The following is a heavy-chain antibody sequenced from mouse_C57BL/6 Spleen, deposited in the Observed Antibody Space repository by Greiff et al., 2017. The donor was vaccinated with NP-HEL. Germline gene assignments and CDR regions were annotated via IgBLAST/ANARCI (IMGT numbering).Heavy chain of an antibody. D-gene: IGHD1-1*01. Sequence: EVKVVESGPELVKPGDSVKISCKASGYSFTGYFMNWVMQSHGKSLEWIGRINPYNGDTFYNQKFKGKATLTVDKSSSTAHMELRSLTSEDSAVYYCARRDYYGSEVPLFDYWGQGTTLTVSS. CDR3: ARRDYYGSEVPLFDY. V-gene: IGHV1-20*01. J-gene: IGHJ2*01. CDR1: GYSFTGYF. CDR2: INPYNGDT.